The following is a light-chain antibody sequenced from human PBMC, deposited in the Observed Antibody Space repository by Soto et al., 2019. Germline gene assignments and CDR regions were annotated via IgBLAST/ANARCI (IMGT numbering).Light chain of an antibody. V-gene: IGKV3-15*01. CDR1: QSIRFN. CDR2: AAS. CDR3: HQYDNWPGA. J-gene: IGKJ1*01. Sequence: MTQSPSTLSASVGDRVTITCRASQSIRFNLAWYQQKPGQAPRLLISAASTRATGIPARFSGSGSGTEFTLTISSLQSEDFAIYYCHQYDNWPGAFGQGTRVDIK.